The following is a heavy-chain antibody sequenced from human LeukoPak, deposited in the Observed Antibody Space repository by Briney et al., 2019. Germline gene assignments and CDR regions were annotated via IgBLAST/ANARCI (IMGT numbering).Heavy chain of an antibody. CDR1: GGTFSSYV. CDR3: ARELSGYDYGVGYYYYYMDV. Sequence: SVKVSCKASGGTFSSYVISWVRQAPGQGLEWMGRIIPIFGTANYAQKFQGRVTITTDESTSTAYMELSSLRSEDTAVYYCARELSGYDYGVGYYYYYMDVWGKGTTVTVSS. V-gene: IGHV1-69*05. CDR2: IIPIFGTA. D-gene: IGHD5-12*01. J-gene: IGHJ6*03.